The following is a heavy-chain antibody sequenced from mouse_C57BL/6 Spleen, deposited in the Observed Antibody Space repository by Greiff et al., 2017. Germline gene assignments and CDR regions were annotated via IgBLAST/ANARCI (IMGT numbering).Heavy chain of an antibody. CDR3: ARGGDYDDGAMDY. CDR2: IDPSDSYT. J-gene: IGHJ4*01. V-gene: IGHV1-69*01. CDR1: GYTFTSYW. D-gene: IGHD2-4*01. Sequence: QVQLQQPGAELVMPGASVKLSCKASGYTFTSYWMHWVKQRPGQGLEWIGEIDPSDSYTNYNQKFKGKSTLTVDKSSSTAYMQRSSLTSEDSAVYYCARGGDYDDGAMDYWGQGTSVTVSS.